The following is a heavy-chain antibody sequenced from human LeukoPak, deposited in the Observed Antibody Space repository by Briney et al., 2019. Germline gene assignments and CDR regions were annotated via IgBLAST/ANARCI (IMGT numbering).Heavy chain of an antibody. V-gene: IGHV4-59*01. J-gene: IGHJ4*02. D-gene: IGHD6-19*01. Sequence: SETLSLTCTVSGGSISTYYWSWIRQPPGKGLEWIGHIYNSGSTNYSPSLKSRVTISVDTSKNQFSLKLSSVTAADTAMYYCARFKRAGGWSYFDYWGLGTLVTVSS. CDR1: GGSISTYY. CDR2: IYNSGST. CDR3: ARFKRAGGWSYFDY.